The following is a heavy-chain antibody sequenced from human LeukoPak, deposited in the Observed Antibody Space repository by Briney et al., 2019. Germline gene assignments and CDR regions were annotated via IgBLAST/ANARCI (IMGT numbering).Heavy chain of an antibody. CDR3: ARDPGSGYEEHFDY. CDR1: RFTFRNYE. J-gene: IGHJ4*02. CDR2: ISTSGTTI. Sequence: GGSLRLSCTASRFTFRNYEMNWVRQAPGKGLERISYISTSGTTIYYADSVKGRFTISRDNAKDSLYLQMNSLRAEDTAVYYCARDPGSGYEEHFDYWGQGTLVTVSS. V-gene: IGHV3-48*03. D-gene: IGHD5-12*01.